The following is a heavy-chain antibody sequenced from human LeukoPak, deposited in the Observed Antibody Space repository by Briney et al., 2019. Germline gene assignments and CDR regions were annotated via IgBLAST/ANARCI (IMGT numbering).Heavy chain of an antibody. D-gene: IGHD3-3*01. V-gene: IGHV1-8*01. CDR3: ARGLSGGQYYDFWSSYSPPAPGDY. Sequence: ASVKVSCKASGYTFTSYDINWVRQATGQGLEGMGWMNPNSGNTGYAQKFQGRVTMTRNTSISTAYMELSSLRSEDTAVYYCARGLSGGQYYDFWSSYSPPAPGDYWGQGTLVTVSS. CDR2: MNPNSGNT. CDR1: GYTFTSYD. J-gene: IGHJ4*02.